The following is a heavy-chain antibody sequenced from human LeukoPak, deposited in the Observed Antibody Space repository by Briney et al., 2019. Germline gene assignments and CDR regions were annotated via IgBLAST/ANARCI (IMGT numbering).Heavy chain of an antibody. CDR1: GFIFSSYA. J-gene: IGHJ5*02. V-gene: IGHV4-34*01. CDR2: ISHSGST. D-gene: IGHD3-22*01. Sequence: GSLRLSCAASGFIFSSYAMSWVRQPPGKGLEWIGEISHSGSTNYNPSLKSRLTMSIDTSKNQFSMKLTSVTAADTAIYYCARLCLEITMIVVVFMPPQAWFDPWGQGTLVTVSS. CDR3: ARLCLEITMIVVVFMPPQAWFDP.